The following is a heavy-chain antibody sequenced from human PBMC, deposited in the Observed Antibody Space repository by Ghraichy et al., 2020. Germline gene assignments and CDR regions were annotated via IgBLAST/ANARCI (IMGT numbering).Heavy chain of an antibody. CDR3: ARGDGWYQP. CDR1: DGSMSSYY. J-gene: IGHJ4*02. V-gene: IGHV4-59*01. CDR2: ISYSGST. D-gene: IGHD6-19*01. Sequence: SETLSLTYTVTDGSMSSYYWRWIRQPPGKGLEWIGYISYSGSTNYNASLQSRVTISVDTSKNQFYLKLSSVTVADTAVYFCARGDGWYQPWGQGTLVTVSP.